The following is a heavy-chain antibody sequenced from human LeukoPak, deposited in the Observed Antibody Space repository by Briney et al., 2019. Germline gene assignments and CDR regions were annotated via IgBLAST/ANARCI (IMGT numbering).Heavy chain of an antibody. D-gene: IGHD1-26*01. CDR3: AVGGRIVPNYFDY. V-gene: IGHV1-69*06. CDR2: IIPIFGTA. Sequence: GASVKVSCKASGGTFSSYAISWVRQAPGQGLEWMGGIIPIFGTANYAQKFQGRVTITADKSTSTAYMELSSLRSEDTAVYYCAVGGRIVPNYFDYWGQGTLVTVSS. CDR1: GGTFSSYA. J-gene: IGHJ4*02.